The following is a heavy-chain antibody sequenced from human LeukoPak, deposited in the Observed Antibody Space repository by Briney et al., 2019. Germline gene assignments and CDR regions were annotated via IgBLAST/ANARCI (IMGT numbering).Heavy chain of an antibody. V-gene: IGHV4-59*01. CDR3: ARAGDSGSYYYYMDV. J-gene: IGHJ6*03. D-gene: IGHD4-17*01. Sequence: TPSETLSLTCTVSGGSINNFYWGWIRQPPGKGLEWIGYIHYSGSTNYNPSLKSRVTISVDTSQSQFSLRLSSVTAADTAVYYCARAGDSGSYYYYMDVWGKGTTVTVSS. CDR2: IHYSGST. CDR1: GGSINNFY.